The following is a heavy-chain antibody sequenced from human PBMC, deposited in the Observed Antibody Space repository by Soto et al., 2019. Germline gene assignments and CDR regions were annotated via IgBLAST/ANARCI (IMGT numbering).Heavy chain of an antibody. J-gene: IGHJ6*02. Sequence: PGGSLRLSCAASGFTFSNAWMSWVRQAPGKGLEWVGRIKSKTDGGTTDYAAPVKGRFTISRDDSKNTLYLQMNSLKTDDTAVYYCTTTYGGNSAYYYGMDVWGQGTTVTVSS. V-gene: IGHV3-15*01. CDR2: IKSKTDGGTT. CDR1: GFTFSNAW. CDR3: TTTYGGNSAYYYGMDV. D-gene: IGHD2-21*02.